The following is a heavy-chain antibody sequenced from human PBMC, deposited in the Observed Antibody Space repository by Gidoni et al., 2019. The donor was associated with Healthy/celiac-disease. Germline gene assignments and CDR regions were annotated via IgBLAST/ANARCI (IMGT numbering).Heavy chain of an antibody. CDR3: AGGTADYYYGMDV. CDR2: IYYSGST. CDR1: GGSISSGGYY. J-gene: IGHJ6*02. Sequence: QVQLQESGPGLVKPSQTLSLTCTVSGGSISSGGYYWSWIRQHPGKGLEWIGYIYYSGSTYYNPTLKSRVTISVDTSKNQFSLKLSSVTAADTAVYYCAGGTADYYYGMDVWGQGTTVTVSS. D-gene: IGHD4-17*01. V-gene: IGHV4-31*03.